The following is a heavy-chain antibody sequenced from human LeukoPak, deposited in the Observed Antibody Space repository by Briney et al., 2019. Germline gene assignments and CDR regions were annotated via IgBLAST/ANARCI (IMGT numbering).Heavy chain of an antibody. CDR1: GFTFSSYW. J-gene: IGHJ1*01. D-gene: IGHD3-22*01. CDR2: IKSDGST. Sequence: GGSLRLSCAASGFTFSSYWMHWVRQAPGKGLVWVSRIKSDGSTRYADSVKGRFTISRDNAKNTVSLQMNSLRAEDTGVYYCARALSEIGGYYPEYFRHWGQGTLVTVSP. V-gene: IGHV3-74*01. CDR3: ARALSEIGGYYPEYFRH.